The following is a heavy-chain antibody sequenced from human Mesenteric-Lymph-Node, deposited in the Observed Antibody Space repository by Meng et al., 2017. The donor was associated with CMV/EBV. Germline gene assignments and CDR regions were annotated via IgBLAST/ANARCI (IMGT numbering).Heavy chain of an antibody. D-gene: IGHD1-26*01. Sequence: ASVKVSCKASGYTFTDYFMHWVRQAPGQGLEWMAWINPKNGVTNYAQKFQGRVTVTRDTSISTAYMEVTRLTSDDTAVYYCARTYSGSYDYWGQGTLVTVSS. CDR3: ARTYSGSYDY. CDR1: GYTFTDYF. CDR2: INPKNGVT. J-gene: IGHJ4*02. V-gene: IGHV1-2*02.